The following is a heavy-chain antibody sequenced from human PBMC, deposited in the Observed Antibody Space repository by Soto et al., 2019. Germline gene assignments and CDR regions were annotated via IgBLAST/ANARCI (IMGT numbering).Heavy chain of an antibody. V-gene: IGHV3-33*01. D-gene: IGHD3-16*02. CDR3: ARGVFSGRYRRDSYYMDV. J-gene: IGHJ6*02. CDR2: IWYDGSNK. Sequence: GGSLRLSCAASGFTFSSYGMHWVRQAPGKGLEWVAVIWYDGSNKYYADSVKGRFTISRDNSKNTLYLQMNSLRAEDTAVYYYARGVFSGRYRRDSYYMDVWGQGTTVTGSS. CDR1: GFTFSSYG.